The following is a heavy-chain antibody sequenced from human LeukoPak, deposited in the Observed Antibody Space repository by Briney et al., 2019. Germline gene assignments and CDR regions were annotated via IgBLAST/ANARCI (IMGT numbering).Heavy chain of an antibody. Sequence: GGSLRLSCAASGFTFSSYGMSWVRQAPAKGLEWVSSISDSGAETYYADSVKGRFTISRDNSKNTLYLQMNSLRAEDTAAYYCARGQLVLSDWGQGTLVTVSS. J-gene: IGHJ4*02. CDR3: ARGQLVLSD. CDR2: ISDSGAET. CDR1: GFTFSSYG. V-gene: IGHV3-23*01. D-gene: IGHD1-1*01.